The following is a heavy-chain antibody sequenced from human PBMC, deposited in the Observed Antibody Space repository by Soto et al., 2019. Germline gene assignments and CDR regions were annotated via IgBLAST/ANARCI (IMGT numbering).Heavy chain of an antibody. Sequence: GSLRPSCPASGXTSTRYTMNWVRQAPEKGLEWVSSISSTTNYIEYGDSMKGRFTISRDNAKNSLYMEMNSLRSDDTAVYYCARESEQLTSNFDYWGQGTLATVS. CDR1: GXTSTRYT. CDR3: ARESEQLTSNFDY. V-gene: IGHV3-21*06. J-gene: IGHJ4*02. D-gene: IGHD6-6*01. CDR2: ISSTTNYI.